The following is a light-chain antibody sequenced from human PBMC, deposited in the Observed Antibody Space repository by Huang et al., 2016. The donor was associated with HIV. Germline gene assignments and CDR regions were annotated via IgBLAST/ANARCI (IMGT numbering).Light chain of an antibody. CDR1: QSVSIN. V-gene: IGKV3-15*01. J-gene: IGKJ1*01. CDR3: QQHDNWPWT. Sequence: EIVLTQSPATLSVSPGERATLSCRASQSVSINLAWYQQRPGQAPRLLIYGPSTRASGFPARFSGSGSGTDFTLTISSLQSEDFGVYYCQQHDNWPWTFGQGTKVENK. CDR2: GPS.